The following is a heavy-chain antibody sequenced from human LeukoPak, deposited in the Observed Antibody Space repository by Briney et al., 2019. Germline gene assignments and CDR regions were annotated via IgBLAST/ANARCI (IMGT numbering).Heavy chain of an antibody. J-gene: IGHJ5*02. CDR3: AIQFGDPGNWFDP. Sequence: SETLSLTCAVYGGSFSGYYWSWIRQPSGKGLEWIGEINHSGSTNYNPSLKSRVTISVDTSKNQFSLKLSSVTAADTAVYYCAIQFGDPGNWFDPWGQGTLVTVSS. D-gene: IGHD3-10*01. CDR1: GGSFSGYY. V-gene: IGHV4-34*01. CDR2: INHSGST.